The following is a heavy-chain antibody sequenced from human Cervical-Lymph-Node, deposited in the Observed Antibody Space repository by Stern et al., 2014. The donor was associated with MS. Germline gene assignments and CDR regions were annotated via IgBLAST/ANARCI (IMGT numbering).Heavy chain of an antibody. J-gene: IGHJ4*02. CDR2: LYYSGST. CDR1: SGFIGNNY. Sequence: QVQLQESGPGLVKPSETLSLMCSVSSGFIGNNYWSWIRQPPGKGLEWIGHLYYSGSTYYTPSLNMRAPISLDPSKNQLSLRLSSVTAADTAVCYCARAGPYDYIWGNFRHRAFYFDSWGQGALVTVSS. D-gene: IGHD3-16*02. V-gene: IGHV4-59*01. CDR3: ARAGPYDYIWGNFRHRAFYFDS.